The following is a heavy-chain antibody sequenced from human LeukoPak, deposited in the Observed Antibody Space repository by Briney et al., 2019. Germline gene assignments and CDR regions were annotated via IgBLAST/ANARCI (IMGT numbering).Heavy chain of an antibody. D-gene: IGHD2-2*01. V-gene: IGHV4-34*01. CDR2: INHSGST. CDR3: ARGEVRCSSTSCYVGWFDP. J-gene: IGHJ5*02. CDR1: GGSFSGYY. Sequence: SETLSLTCAVYGGSFSGYYWSWIRQPPGNGLEWIGEINHSGSTNYNPSLKSRVTISEDTSKNQFSLKLSSVTAADTAVYYCARGEVRCSSTSCYVGWFDPWGQGTLVTVSS.